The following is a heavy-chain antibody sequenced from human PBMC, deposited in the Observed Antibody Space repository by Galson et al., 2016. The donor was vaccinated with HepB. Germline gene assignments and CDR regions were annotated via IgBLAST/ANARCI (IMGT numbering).Heavy chain of an antibody. V-gene: IGHV3-30*19. J-gene: IGHJ3*02. CDR3: ARATTPDAFDI. CDR2: ISSDDGSNR. D-gene: IGHD4-17*01. CDR1: GFTFGSYG. Sequence: SLRLSCAGFGFTFGSYGMHRVRQAPGKGLEWVAVISSDDGSNRYYADSVKGRFTISRDNSKNTLYLQMNSLRTEDTAVYYCARATTPDAFDIWGQGTMVTVSS.